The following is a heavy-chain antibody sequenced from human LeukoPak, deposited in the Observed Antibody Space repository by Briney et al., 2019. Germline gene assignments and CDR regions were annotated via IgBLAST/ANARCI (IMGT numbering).Heavy chain of an antibody. CDR2: IYYSGST. J-gene: IGHJ4*02. CDR3: ARGGWYLL. Sequence: SETLSLTCTVSGGSISSGDYYWSWIRQPPGTGLEWIGYIYYSGSTYYNPSLKSRVTITVDTSKNQFSLKLSSVTAADTAVYYCARGGWYLLWGQGTLVTVSS. CDR1: GGSISSGDYY. V-gene: IGHV4-30-4*08. D-gene: IGHD6-19*01.